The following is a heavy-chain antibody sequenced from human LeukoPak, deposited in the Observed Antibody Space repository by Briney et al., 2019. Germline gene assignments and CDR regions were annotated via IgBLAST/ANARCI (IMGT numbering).Heavy chain of an antibody. CDR3: ARVGGIFGY. V-gene: IGHV4-39*01. D-gene: IGHD2-15*01. CDR1: GGSISSSSYY. J-gene: IGHJ4*02. Sequence: SESLSLTCTVSGGSISSSSYYWGWIRQPPGKGLEWIGSVYYSGSTYYNPSLKRRVTISVDTSKNQTSLKLSSVTAADTAVYHCARVGGIFGYWGQGTLVTVSS. CDR2: VYYSGST.